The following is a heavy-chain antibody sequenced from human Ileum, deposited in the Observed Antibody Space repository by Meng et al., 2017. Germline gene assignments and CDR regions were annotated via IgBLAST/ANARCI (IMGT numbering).Heavy chain of an antibody. V-gene: IGHV4-4*02. Sequence: SETLSLTCTVSGGSITNPNWWSWVRQPPGKGLEWIGEIYHDGRTTYTPSLKSRVTISVDKSRNHLSLNLSSVTAADTAVYFCASNGFYSMDNWGQGTLVTVSS. CDR3: ASNGFYSMDN. CDR2: IYHDGRT. J-gene: IGHJ4*02. CDR1: GGSITNPNW. D-gene: IGHD2-21*01.